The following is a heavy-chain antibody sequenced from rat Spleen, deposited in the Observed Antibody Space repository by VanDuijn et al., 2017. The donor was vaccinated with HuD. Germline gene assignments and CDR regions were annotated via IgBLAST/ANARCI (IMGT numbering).Heavy chain of an antibody. J-gene: IGHJ4*01. V-gene: IGHV5-27*01. CDR1: GFTFSNYG. Sequence: EVQLVESGGGLVQPGRSLKLSCAASGFTFSNYGMAWVRQAPTKGLEWVASITNSGGSTYYRDSVKGRFTISRDNAKSTLYLQMDSLRSEDTATYYCTTLYYYSSYIDVMDAWGQGASVTVSS. D-gene: IGHD1-2*01. CDR3: TTLYYYSSYIDVMDA. CDR2: ITNSGGST.